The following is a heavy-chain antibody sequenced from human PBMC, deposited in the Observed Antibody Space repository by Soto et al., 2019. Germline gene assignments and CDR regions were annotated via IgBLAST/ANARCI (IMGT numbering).Heavy chain of an antibody. V-gene: IGHV3-48*01. J-gene: IGHJ3*02. Sequence: EVQLVESGGGLVQPGGSLRLSCAASGYPFSRYSMNWLREARGKGLEWVSYISSSSSTIYYADSVKGRFTISRDNAKNSLYLQMNSLRAEDTAVYYCARDRYHMSYGYGAFDIWGQGTMVTVSS. CDR1: GYPFSRYS. CDR2: ISSSSSTI. D-gene: IGHD5-18*01. CDR3: ARDRYHMSYGYGAFDI.